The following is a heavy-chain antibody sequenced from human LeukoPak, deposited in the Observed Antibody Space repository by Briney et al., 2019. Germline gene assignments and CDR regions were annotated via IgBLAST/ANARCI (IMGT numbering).Heavy chain of an antibody. J-gene: IGHJ5*02. V-gene: IGHV3-33*01. CDR3: ARDPYSGSYRPCWFDP. CDR2: IWYDGSDK. Sequence: GGSLRLSCAASGFTFSSYGMHWVRQAPGKGLEWVAVIWYDGSDKYYADSVKGRFTISRDNSKNTLYLQMNSLRAEDTAVYYCARDPYSGSYRPCWFDPWGQGTLVTVSS. D-gene: IGHD1-26*01. CDR1: GFTFSSYG.